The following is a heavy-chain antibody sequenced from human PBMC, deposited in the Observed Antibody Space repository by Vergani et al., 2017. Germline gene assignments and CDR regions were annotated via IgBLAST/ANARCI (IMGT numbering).Heavy chain of an antibody. CDR2: ISYDGSNK. V-gene: IGHV3-30-3*01. Sequence: QVQLVESGGGVVQPGRSLRLSCAASGFTFSSYAMHWVRQAPGKGLEWVAVISYDGSNKYYADSVKGRFTISRDNSKNTLYLQMNSLRAEDTAVYYCARDLDAGSIVDGGYFDDWGQGSLVTVSS. J-gene: IGHJ4*02. CDR1: GFTFSSYA. D-gene: IGHD2-21*01. CDR3: ARDLDAGSIVDGGYFDD.